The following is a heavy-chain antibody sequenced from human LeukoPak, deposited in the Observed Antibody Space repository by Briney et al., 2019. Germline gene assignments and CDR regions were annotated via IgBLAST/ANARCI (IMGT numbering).Heavy chain of an antibody. CDR2: INHSGST. CDR1: GGCFSGYY. Sequence: SETLSLTCAVYGGCFSGYYWSWIRQPPGKGLEWIGEINHSGSTNYNPSLKSRVTISVDTSKNQFSLKLSSVTAADTAVYYCARGVSRYCSSTSCYWGGDYYYYYGMDVWGQGTTVTVSS. D-gene: IGHD2-2*01. J-gene: IGHJ6*02. V-gene: IGHV4-34*01. CDR3: ARGVSRYCSSTSCYWGGDYYYYYGMDV.